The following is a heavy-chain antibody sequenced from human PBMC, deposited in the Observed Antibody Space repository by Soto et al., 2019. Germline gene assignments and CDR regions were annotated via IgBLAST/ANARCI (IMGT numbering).Heavy chain of an antibody. Sequence: QVQLVQSGAEVKKPGASVKVSCKASGYTFTSYDINWVRQATGQGIEWMGWMNPNSGNTAYAQKFQGRVTMTRNTSRSTAYMELSSLRTEDTAVYYCAREKSSGYYYDCWGQGTLVTVSP. CDR2: MNPNSGNT. CDR1: GYTFTSYD. V-gene: IGHV1-8*01. J-gene: IGHJ4*02. D-gene: IGHD3-22*01. CDR3: AREKSSGYYYDC.